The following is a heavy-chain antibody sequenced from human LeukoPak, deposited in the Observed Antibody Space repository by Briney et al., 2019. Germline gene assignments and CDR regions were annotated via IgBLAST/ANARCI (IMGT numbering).Heavy chain of an antibody. CDR2: IYYSGST. D-gene: IGHD2-21*01. CDR3: ARVRRVEFPLKYSFDY. J-gene: IGHJ4*02. Sequence: SETLSLTCTVSGGSISSSSYYWGWIRQPPGKGLEWIGSIYYSGSTYYNPSLKSRVTISVDTSKNQFSLKLSSVTAADTAVYYCARVRRVEFPLKYSFDYWGQGTLVTVPS. V-gene: IGHV4-39*07. CDR1: GGSISSSSYY.